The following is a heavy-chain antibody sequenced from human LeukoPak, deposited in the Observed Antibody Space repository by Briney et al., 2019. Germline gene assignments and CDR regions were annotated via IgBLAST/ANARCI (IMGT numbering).Heavy chain of an antibody. CDR1: GGSISSYY. CDR3: TRGAGWLIDY. Sequence: PSETLSLTCTVSGGSISSYYWSWIRQPPGKGLEWIGYIYYSGSTNYNPSLKSRVTISVDTSKNQFSLKLNSLTTADTAVYYCTRGAGWLIDYWGQGILVTVSS. D-gene: IGHD3-16*01. J-gene: IGHJ4*02. V-gene: IGHV4-59*01. CDR2: IYYSGST.